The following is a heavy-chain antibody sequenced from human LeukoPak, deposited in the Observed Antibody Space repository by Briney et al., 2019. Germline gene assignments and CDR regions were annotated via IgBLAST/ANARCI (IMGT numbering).Heavy chain of an antibody. J-gene: IGHJ6*03. Sequence: SETVSLTCTGSGGSISGYYWIWMRQAPGQGLLGIVYVYTSGRTNYNPSLESLVTISVDTSKTQFSLKLTSVTAADTAVYNSARPPQRSYDFLMYYYYMDVWGKGPTVTVSS. V-gene: IGHV4-4*09. CDR1: GGSISGYY. CDR2: VYTSGRT. CDR3: ARPPQRSYDFLMYYYYMDV. D-gene: IGHD3-9*01.